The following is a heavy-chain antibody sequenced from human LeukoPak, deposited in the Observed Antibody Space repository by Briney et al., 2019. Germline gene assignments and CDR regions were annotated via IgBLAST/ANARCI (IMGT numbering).Heavy chain of an antibody. CDR1: GFIFRNSA. J-gene: IGHJ4*02. CDR3: AKHIGTVVTPGY. D-gene: IGHD4-23*01. CDR2: ITGSGDST. Sequence: PGGSLRLSCVASGFIFRNSAMNWVRQAPRKGLEWVSAITGSGDSTYYADSVKGRFTISRDNSKNTLFLQMSSLRAEDTGIYYCAKHIGTVVTPGYWGQGTLVTVSS. V-gene: IGHV3-23*01.